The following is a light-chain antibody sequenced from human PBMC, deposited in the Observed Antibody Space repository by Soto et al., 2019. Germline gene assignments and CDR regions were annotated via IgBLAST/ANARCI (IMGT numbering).Light chain of an antibody. J-gene: IGLJ1*01. Sequence: QSVLTQPPSASGTPGQRVTISCSGSSSNIGSNTVNWYQHLPGTAPKLLIYTNNQRPSGVPDRFAGSKSGTSASLAISGLQSEDAADYYCASWDDSLNGYVFAAGNKLTVL. CDR3: ASWDDSLNGYV. CDR1: SSNIGSNT. CDR2: TNN. V-gene: IGLV1-44*01.